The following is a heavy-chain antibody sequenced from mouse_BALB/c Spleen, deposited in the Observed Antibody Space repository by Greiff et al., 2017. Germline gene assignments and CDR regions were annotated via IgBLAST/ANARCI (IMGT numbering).Heavy chain of an antibody. CDR3: ARRVGHYAMDY. CDR2: ISYSGST. Sequence: VQLQQSGPGLVKPSQSLSLTCTVTGYSITSDYAWNWIRQFPGNKLEWMGYISYSGSTSYNPSLKSRISITRDTSKNQFFLQLNSVTTEDTATYYCARRVGHYAMDYWGQGTSVTVSS. V-gene: IGHV3-2*02. CDR1: GYSITSDYA. J-gene: IGHJ4*01. D-gene: IGHD4-1*01.